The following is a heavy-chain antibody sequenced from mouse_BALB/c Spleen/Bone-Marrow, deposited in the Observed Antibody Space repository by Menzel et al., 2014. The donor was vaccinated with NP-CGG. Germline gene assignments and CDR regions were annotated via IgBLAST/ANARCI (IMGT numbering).Heavy chain of an antibody. Sequence: EVKLMESGPSLVKPSQTLSLTCSVTGDSITSGYWNWIRKFPGNKLEYMGYISYSGSTYYNPSLKSRISITRDTSKNQYYLQLSSVTTEDTATYYCATYDGYSFPYWGQGTLVTVSA. J-gene: IGHJ3*01. CDR2: ISYSGST. CDR1: GDSITSGY. D-gene: IGHD2-3*01. V-gene: IGHV3-8*02. CDR3: ATYDGYSFPY.